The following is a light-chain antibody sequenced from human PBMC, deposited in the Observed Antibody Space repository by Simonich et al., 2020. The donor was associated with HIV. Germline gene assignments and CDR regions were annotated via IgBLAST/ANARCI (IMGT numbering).Light chain of an antibody. CDR1: SSAVGGYKY. CDR2: DVT. V-gene: IGLV2-14*03. J-gene: IGLJ3*02. Sequence: QSALTQPSSVSGSPGQSNTLSCTGTSSAVGGYKYVSWYQQHPGKAPQHMIYDVTKRPSGVSNRFSGSKSGNTASLTISGLQAEDEADYYCSSYTTSSTLVFGGGTKLTVL. CDR3: SSYTTSSTLV.